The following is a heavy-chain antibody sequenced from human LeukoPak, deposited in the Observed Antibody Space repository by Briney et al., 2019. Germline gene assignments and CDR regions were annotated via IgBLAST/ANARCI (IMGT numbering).Heavy chain of an antibody. V-gene: IGHV3-23*01. CDR2: ISGSGGST. CDR3: TTGSSMIVVVTPPFDY. D-gene: IGHD3-22*01. Sequence: GGSLRLSCAASGFTFSSYAMSWVRQTPGKGLEWVSAISGSGGSTYYADSVKGRFTISRDNSKNTLYLQMNSLKTEDTAVYYCTTGSSMIVVVTPPFDYWGRGTLVTVSS. CDR1: GFTFSSYA. J-gene: IGHJ4*02.